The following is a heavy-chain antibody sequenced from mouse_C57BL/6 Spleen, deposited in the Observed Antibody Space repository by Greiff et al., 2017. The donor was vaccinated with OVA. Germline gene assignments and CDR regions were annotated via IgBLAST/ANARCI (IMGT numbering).Heavy chain of an antibody. Sequence: QVQLQQSGAELMKPGASVKLSCKATGYTFTGYWIEWVKQRPGHGLEWIGEILPGSGSTNYNEKFKGKATFTADTSSNTAYMQLSSLTTEDSAIYYCARRRIITTVVDWYFDVWGTGTTVTVSS. J-gene: IGHJ1*03. V-gene: IGHV1-9*01. CDR1: GYTFTGYW. CDR3: ARRRIITTVVDWYFDV. CDR2: ILPGSGST. D-gene: IGHD1-1*01.